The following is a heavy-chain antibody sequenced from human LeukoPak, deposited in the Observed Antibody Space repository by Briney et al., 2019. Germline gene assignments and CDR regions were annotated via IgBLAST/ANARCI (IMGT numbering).Heavy chain of an antibody. Sequence: GGSLRLSCAASGFTFSSYSMNWVRQAPGKGLEWVSSISSSSSYIYYADSVKGRFTISRDNAKNSLYLQMNSLRAEDTAVYYCAKDTVKVTTIRRVPHYMDVWGKGTTVTISS. J-gene: IGHJ6*03. CDR3: AKDTVKVTTIRRVPHYMDV. D-gene: IGHD5-12*01. CDR2: ISSSSSYI. CDR1: GFTFSSYS. V-gene: IGHV3-21*01.